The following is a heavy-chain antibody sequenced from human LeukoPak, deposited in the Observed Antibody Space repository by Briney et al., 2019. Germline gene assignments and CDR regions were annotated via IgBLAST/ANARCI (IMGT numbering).Heavy chain of an antibody. D-gene: IGHD6-13*01. CDR3: ARGGIAAAGTPDY. V-gene: IGHV4-59*08. Sequence: SETLSLTCTVSGGSISSYYWSWIRQPPGKGLEWIGYIYYSGSTYYNPSLKSRVTISVDTSKNQFSLKLSSVTAADTAVYYCARGGIAAAGTPDYWGQGTLVTVSS. CDR1: GGSISSYY. J-gene: IGHJ4*02. CDR2: IYYSGST.